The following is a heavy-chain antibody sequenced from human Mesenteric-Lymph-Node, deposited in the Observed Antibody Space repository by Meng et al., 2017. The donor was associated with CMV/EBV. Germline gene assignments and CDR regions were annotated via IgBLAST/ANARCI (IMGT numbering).Heavy chain of an antibody. Sequence: GGSLRLSCAASGFTFSDYYMSWIRQAPGKGLEWVANIKQDGSEKYYVDSVKGRSTISRDNAKNSLYLQINSLRAEDTAVYYCAVHANYYYYGMDVWGQGTTVTVSS. CDR3: AVHANYYYYGMDV. CDR2: IKQDGSEK. V-gene: IGHV3-7*01. CDR1: GFTFSDYY. J-gene: IGHJ6*02. D-gene: IGHD1-1*01.